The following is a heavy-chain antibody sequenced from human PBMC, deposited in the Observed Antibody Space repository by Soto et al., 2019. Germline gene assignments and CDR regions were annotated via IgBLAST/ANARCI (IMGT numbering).Heavy chain of an antibody. CDR2: IIPIFGTA. CDR1: GGTFSSYA. V-gene: IGHV1-69*01. D-gene: IGHD3-22*01. CDR3: ARDLKRYYDSSGYGYYYYGMDV. Sequence: QVQLVQSGAEVKKPGSSVKVSCKASGGTFSSYAISWVRQAPGQGLEWMGGIIPIFGTANYAQKFQGRVMITADESTTTAYMELSSLRSEDTAVYYCARDLKRYYDSSGYGYYYYGMDVWGQGTTGTVSS. J-gene: IGHJ6*02.